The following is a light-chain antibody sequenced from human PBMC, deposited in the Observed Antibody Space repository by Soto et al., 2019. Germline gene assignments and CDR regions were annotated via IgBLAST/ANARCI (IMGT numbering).Light chain of an antibody. J-gene: IGKJ4*01. CDR1: QSLGTW. CDR2: DVS. CDR3: QQHFSYPLT. V-gene: IGKV1-5*01. Sequence: DIPMTQSPSTMSASVGERLIITCRASQSLGTWLAWYQQKPATAPVLLIYDVSNLESGVPSRFSGSGSGTEFTPTIISLQPDDFATYYYQQHFSYPLTFGGGTSVDIK.